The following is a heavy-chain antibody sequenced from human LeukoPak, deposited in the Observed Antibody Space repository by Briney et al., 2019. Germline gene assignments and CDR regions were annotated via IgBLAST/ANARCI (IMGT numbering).Heavy chain of an antibody. V-gene: IGHV4-59*01. D-gene: IGHD3-3*01. CDR1: GGSISSYY. CDR2: IYYSGST. Sequence: SETLSLTCTVSGGSISSYYWSWIRQPPGKGLEWFGYIYYSGSTNYNPSLKSRVTISVDPSKNQFSLKLSSVTAADTAVYYCARARESIFGVVPFDCWGQGTLVTVSS. CDR3: ARARESIFGVVPFDC. J-gene: IGHJ4*02.